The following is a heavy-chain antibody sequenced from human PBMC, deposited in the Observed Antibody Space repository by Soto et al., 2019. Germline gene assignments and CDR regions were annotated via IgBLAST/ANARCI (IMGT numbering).Heavy chain of an antibody. Sequence: EVQLVESGGGLVKPGGSLRLSCAASGFTFSNAWMNWVRQAPGKGLEWVGRIKSKTDGGTTDYAAPVKGRFTISRDDAKSTPYMQMNSLKAEDTAVYYSTTRWAPLRFYYDRSGFAFDIWGQGTMVTVTT. V-gene: IGHV3-15*07. CDR2: IKSKTDGGTT. J-gene: IGHJ3*02. CDR1: GFTFSNAW. CDR3: TTRWAPLRFYYDRSGFAFDI. D-gene: IGHD3-22*01.